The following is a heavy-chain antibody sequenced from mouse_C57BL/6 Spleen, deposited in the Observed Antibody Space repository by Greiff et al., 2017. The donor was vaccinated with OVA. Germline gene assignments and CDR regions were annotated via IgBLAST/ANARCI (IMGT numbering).Heavy chain of an antibody. Sequence: QVQLQQPGTELVKPGASVKLSCKASGYTFTSYWMHWVKQRPGQGLEWIGNINPSNGGTNYNEKFKSKATLTVDKSSSTDYMQLSSLTSEDSAVYYCARGIHYDRYFDVWGTGTTVTVSS. J-gene: IGHJ1*03. D-gene: IGHD1-2*01. V-gene: IGHV1-53*01. CDR1: GYTFTSYW. CDR3: ARGIHYDRYFDV. CDR2: INPSNGGT.